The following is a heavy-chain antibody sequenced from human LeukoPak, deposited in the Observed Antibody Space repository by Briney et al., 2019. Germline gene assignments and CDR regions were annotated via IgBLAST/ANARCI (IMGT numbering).Heavy chain of an antibody. J-gene: IGHJ4*02. D-gene: IGHD2-15*01. Sequence: GGSLRLSCAASGFTFSTSPMNWVRQAPGKGPEWVSYISSSSGTIYYADSVKGRFTISRDNAENSLYLQMNSLRAEDTAVNYCARGPGSGHYFDYWGQGTLVTVSS. CDR1: GFTFSTSP. V-gene: IGHV3-48*04. CDR3: ARGPGSGHYFDY. CDR2: ISSSSGTI.